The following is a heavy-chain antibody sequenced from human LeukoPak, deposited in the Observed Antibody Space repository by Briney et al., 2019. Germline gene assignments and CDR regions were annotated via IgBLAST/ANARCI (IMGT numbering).Heavy chain of an antibody. J-gene: IGHJ3*02. D-gene: IGHD1-26*01. CDR1: GFTFSTYW. CDR2: ITSDGSIT. Sequence: GGSLRLSCAASGFTFSTYWMHWVRQAPGKGLVWVSRITSDGSITNYADSVKGRFTISRDNAKNTLYLQMNSLRAEDTAVYYCARDASALVGATRSRAFDIWGQGTMVTVSS. CDR3: ARDASALVGATRSRAFDI. V-gene: IGHV3-74*01.